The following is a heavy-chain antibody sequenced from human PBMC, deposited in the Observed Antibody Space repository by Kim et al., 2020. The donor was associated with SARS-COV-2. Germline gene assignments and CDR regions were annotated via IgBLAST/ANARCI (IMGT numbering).Heavy chain of an antibody. Sequence: GGSLRLSCAASGFTFSNAWMSWVRQAPGKGLEWVGRIKSKTDGGTTDYAAPVKGRFTISRDDSKNTLYLQMNSLKTEDTAVYYCTTGSWSYCYWFDPWGQGTLVTVSS. V-gene: IGHV3-15*01. D-gene: IGHD5-18*01. J-gene: IGHJ5*02. CDR1: GFTFSNAW. CDR2: IKSKTDGGTT. CDR3: TTGSWSYCYWFDP.